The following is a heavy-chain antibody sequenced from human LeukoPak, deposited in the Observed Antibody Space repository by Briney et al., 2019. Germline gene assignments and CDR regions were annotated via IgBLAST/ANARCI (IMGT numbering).Heavy chain of an antibody. J-gene: IGHJ4*02. D-gene: IGHD3-3*01. V-gene: IGHV3-30-3*01. CDR1: GFTFSSYA. CDR3: ARDRTIFGVVSTPHFDY. CDR2: ISYDGSNK. Sequence: GGSLRLSCAASGFTFSSYAMHWVRQAPGKGLEWVAVISYDGSNKYYADSVKGRFTISRDNSKNTLYLQMNSLRAEDTAVYYCARDRTIFGVVSTPHFDYWGQGTLVTVSS.